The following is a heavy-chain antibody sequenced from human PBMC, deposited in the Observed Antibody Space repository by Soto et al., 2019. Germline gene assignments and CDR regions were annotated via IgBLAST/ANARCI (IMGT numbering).Heavy chain of an antibody. CDR1: GFTFSDYY. Sequence: QMLLVEAGGGLVKPGGSLRLSCAASGFTFSDYYMSWIRQAPGKGLEWLYSNSGTSSYINYADSVRARFTIARDNAMNSLYLQMDSLKAEDTAVYYCARTERAPSNYFVILTGYYYFDYWGQGSLVTVSS. CDR3: ARTERAPSNYFVILTGYYYFDY. D-gene: IGHD3-9*01. CDR2: NSGTSSYI. J-gene: IGHJ4*02. V-gene: IGHV3-11*05.